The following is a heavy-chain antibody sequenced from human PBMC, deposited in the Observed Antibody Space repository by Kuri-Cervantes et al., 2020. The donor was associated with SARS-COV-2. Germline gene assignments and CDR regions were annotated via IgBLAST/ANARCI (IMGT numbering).Heavy chain of an antibody. J-gene: IGHJ6*02. CDR1: GFTFSDYY. D-gene: IGHD3-3*01. Sequence: GESLKISCAASGFTFSDYYMSWIRQAPGKGLEWVSYISSSSSYTNYADSVKGRFTISRDNAKDSLYLQMNSLRAEDTAVYYCARDPRGVVNPYYYYDMDVWGQGTTVTVSS. V-gene: IGHV3-11*05. CDR3: ARDPRGVVNPYYYYDMDV. CDR2: ISSSSSYT.